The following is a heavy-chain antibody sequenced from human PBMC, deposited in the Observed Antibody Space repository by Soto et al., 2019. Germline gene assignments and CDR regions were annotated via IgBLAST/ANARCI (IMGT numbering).Heavy chain of an antibody. CDR2: ISYDGSNK. Sequence: QVQLVESGGGVVQPGRSLRLSCAASGFTFSSYGMHWVRQAPGKGLEWVAVISYDGSNKYYADSVKGRFTISRDNSKNTLYLHRNSRRAEDTAVYYCAKAFGPRRQYSRYYFDYWGQGTLVTVSS. CDR3: AKAFGPRRQYSRYYFDY. D-gene: IGHD3-10*01. V-gene: IGHV3-30*18. CDR1: GFTFSSYG. J-gene: IGHJ4*02.